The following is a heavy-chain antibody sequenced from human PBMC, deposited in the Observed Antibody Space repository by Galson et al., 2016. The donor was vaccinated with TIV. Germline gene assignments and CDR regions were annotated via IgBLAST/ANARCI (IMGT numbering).Heavy chain of an antibody. CDR1: GDSISRTSYF. CDR2: DFYSGST. D-gene: IGHD6-13*01. V-gene: IGHV4-39*01. CDR3: ARHPEDGSSWYLSRNAFEI. Sequence: ETLSLTCTVSGDSISRTSYFWGWIRQSPGKGLEWIGSDFYSGSTFYSGNIYYTPSLKSRLTISVDTSKNQFSLKLSSVTAADTAVYYCARHPEDGSSWYLSRNAFEIWGQGTMVTISS. J-gene: IGHJ3*02.